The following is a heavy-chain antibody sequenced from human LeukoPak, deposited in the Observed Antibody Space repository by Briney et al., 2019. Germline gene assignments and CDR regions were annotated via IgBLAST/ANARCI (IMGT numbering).Heavy chain of an antibody. D-gene: IGHD3/OR15-3a*01. J-gene: IGHJ6*02. V-gene: IGHV1-69*02. CDR2: IIPILGIA. Sequence: SSVKVACKASGRTFNSYTISWVRQPPGHGLEWMGRIIPILGIANYAQKFQGRVTITADKSTSTAYMELSSLRSEDTAVYYCARVGTGYYYGMDVWGQGTTVTVSS. CDR3: ARVGTGYYYGMDV. CDR1: GRTFNSYT.